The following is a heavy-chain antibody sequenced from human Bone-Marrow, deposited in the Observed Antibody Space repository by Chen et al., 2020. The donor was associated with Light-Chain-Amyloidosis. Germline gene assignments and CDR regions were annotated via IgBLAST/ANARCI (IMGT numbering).Heavy chain of an antibody. J-gene: IGHJ4*02. D-gene: IGHD5-12*01. V-gene: IGHV5-51*01. CDR1: GYTFPNYW. CDR3: ARRRDGYNFDH. CDR2: IYPDDSDA. Sequence: EVQLEQSGPEVKKPGESLKISCKGSGYTFPNYWIGWVRQMPGKGLEWMGVIYPDDSDARYSPSVEGQVTISADKSITTAYLQWRSLKASDTAMYYCARRRDGYNFDHWGQGTLVTVSS.